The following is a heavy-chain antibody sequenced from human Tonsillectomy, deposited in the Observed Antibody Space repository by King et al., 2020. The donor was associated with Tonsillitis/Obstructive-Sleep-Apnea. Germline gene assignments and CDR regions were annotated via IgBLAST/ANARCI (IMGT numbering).Heavy chain of an antibody. Sequence: QVQLVESGGGVVQPGRSLRLSCAASGFTFSSYGMHWVRQAPGKGLEWVAVIWYDGSNKYYADSVKGRFTISRDNSKNTLYLQMNSLRAEDTAVYYCARDGGYCSSTSCFIFDYWGQGTLVTVSS. CDR2: IWYDGSNK. CDR1: GFTFSSYG. J-gene: IGHJ4*02. D-gene: IGHD2-2*01. V-gene: IGHV3-33*01. CDR3: ARDGGYCSSTSCFIFDY.